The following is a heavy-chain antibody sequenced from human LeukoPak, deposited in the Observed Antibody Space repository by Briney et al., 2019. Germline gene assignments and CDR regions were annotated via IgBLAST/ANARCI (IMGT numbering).Heavy chain of an antibody. J-gene: IGHJ5*02. CDR2: ISYDGSNK. CDR1: GFTFSSYA. D-gene: IGHD2-2*01. CDR3: ASSTRKAKVVVGRREVGFDP. Sequence: GRSLRLSRAASGFTFSSYAMHWVRQAPGKGLEWVAVISYDGSNKYYADSVKGRFTISRDNSKNTLYLQMNSLRAEDTAVYYCASSTRKAKVVVGRREVGFDPWGQGTLVTVSS. V-gene: IGHV3-30*04.